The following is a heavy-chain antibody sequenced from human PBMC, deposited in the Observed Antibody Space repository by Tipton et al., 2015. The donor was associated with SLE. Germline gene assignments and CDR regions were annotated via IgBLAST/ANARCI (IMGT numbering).Heavy chain of an antibody. Sequence: GLVKPSETLSLTCTVSGGSISSSSYYWGWIRQPPGKGLEWIGSIYYSGSTYYNPSLKSRVTISVDTSKNQFSLKLSSVTAADTAVYYCARQSYPGLVVYAHNWFDPWGQGTLVTVSS. CDR2: IYYSGST. CDR3: ARQSYPGLVVYAHNWFDP. J-gene: IGHJ5*02. V-gene: IGHV4-39*01. CDR1: GGSISSSSYY. D-gene: IGHD2-8*02.